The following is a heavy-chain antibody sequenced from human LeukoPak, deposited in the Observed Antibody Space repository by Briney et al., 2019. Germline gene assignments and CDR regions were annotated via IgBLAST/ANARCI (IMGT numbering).Heavy chain of an antibody. CDR2: IFPGDSDT. D-gene: IGHD3-3*01. V-gene: IGHV5-51*01. CDR1: GYNFANSW. Sequence: GESLKISCKGSGYNFANSWIGWVRQVPGKGLEWMGIIFPGDSDTRYSPSFQGQVTISADTSINTAYLQWRSLKTSDIAMYYCARHLTRSILNDAFDIWGQGTMVTVSA. J-gene: IGHJ3*02. CDR3: ARHLTRSILNDAFDI.